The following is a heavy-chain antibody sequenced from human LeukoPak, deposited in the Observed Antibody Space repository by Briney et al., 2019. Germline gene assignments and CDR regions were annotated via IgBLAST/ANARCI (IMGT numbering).Heavy chain of an antibody. D-gene: IGHD4-23*01. V-gene: IGHV3-53*01. CDR3: ILTTVATSIEY. J-gene: IGHJ4*02. CDR2: IHNNVRI. CDR1: GLTVNNNY. Sequence: GSLRLSCAVSGLTVNNNYVNWVRPAPGKGLEWVSVIHNNVRIHYADSVNGRFTISSDTSKNTVYLQMNGLRAEDTAVYYRILTTVATSIEYWGPGTLVTVSP.